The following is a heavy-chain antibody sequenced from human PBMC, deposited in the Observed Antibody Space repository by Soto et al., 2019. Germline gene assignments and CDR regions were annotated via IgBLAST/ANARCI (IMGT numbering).Heavy chain of an antibody. CDR3: APRPGYCSSASCYTPGMDV. D-gene: IGHD2-2*02. J-gene: IGHJ6*02. Sequence: QVQLVQSGAEVKKPGSSVKVSCKASGGTFSSFAISWVRQAPGQGLEWMGGIIPVCGTTNHPQKFPGRVTITADKATSTAYLELSILRSEDTAVYYCAPRPGYCSSASCYTPGMDVWGQGTTVTVS. V-gene: IGHV1-69*06. CDR1: GGTFSSFA. CDR2: IIPVCGTT.